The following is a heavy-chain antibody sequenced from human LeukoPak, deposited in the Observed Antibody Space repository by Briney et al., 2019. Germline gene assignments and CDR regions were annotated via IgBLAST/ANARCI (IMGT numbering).Heavy chain of an antibody. D-gene: IGHD3-10*01. J-gene: IGHJ4*02. V-gene: IGHV3-23*01. CDR1: GLTFSNSA. CDR3: ARDRPGPFGY. Sequence: PGGSLRLSCTASGLTFSNSAMSWVRQAPGKGLQWVSAISGSGESTHYADSVKGRFTISRDNAKNSLYLQMNSLRAEDTAVYYCARDRPGPFGYWGQGTLVTVSS. CDR2: ISGSGEST.